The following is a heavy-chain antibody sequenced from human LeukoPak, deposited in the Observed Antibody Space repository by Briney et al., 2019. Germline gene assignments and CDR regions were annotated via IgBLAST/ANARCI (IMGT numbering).Heavy chain of an antibody. V-gene: IGHV4-34*01. J-gene: IGHJ5*02. Sequence: SETLSLTCAVYGGSLSGYYWSWIRQPPGKGLEWIGEINHSGSTNYNPSLKSRVTISVDTSKNQFSLKLSSVTAADTAVYYCASGASFDPWGQGTLVTVSS. CDR1: GGSLSGYY. CDR3: ASGASFDP. CDR2: INHSGST.